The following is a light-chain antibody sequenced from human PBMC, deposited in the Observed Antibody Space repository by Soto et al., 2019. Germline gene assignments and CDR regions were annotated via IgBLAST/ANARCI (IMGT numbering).Light chain of an antibody. J-gene: IGKJ1*01. Sequence: EIVMSLSPATLSVTPGERATLSCRASQSVSSNLAWYQQKPGQAPRLLIYGASTRATGIPARFSGSGSGTEFTLTISSLQSEDFAVYYCQQYYNWLPWTFGLGAKVDI. CDR3: QQYYNWLPWT. CDR1: QSVSSN. CDR2: GAS. V-gene: IGKV3D-15*01.